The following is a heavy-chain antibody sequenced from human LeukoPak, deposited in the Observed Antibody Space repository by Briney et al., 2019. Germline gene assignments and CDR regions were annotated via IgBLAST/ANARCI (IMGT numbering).Heavy chain of an antibody. CDR3: ARDSYTSGVSHYYYYMDV. J-gene: IGHJ6*03. CDR2: IYTSAST. Sequence: SETLSLTCTVSGGSISSNYWSWLRQPAGKGLEWIGRIYTSASTNYNPSLKSRVTMSVDTSKNQFSLKLSSVTAADTAVYYCARDSYTSGVSHYYYYMDVWGKGTTVTISS. CDR1: GGSISSNY. D-gene: IGHD3-16*01. V-gene: IGHV4-4*07.